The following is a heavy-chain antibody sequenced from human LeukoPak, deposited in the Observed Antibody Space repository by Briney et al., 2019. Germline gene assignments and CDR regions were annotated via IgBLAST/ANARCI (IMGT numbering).Heavy chain of an antibody. CDR1: GGSISSDN. CDR2: IYYSGST. CDR3: ARRSWAARDAFDI. J-gene: IGHJ3*02. Sequence: SQTLSLTCTVSGGSISSDNWNWIRQPPGKGLEWIGYIYYSGSTYYNPSLKSRVTISVDTSKNQFSLKLSSVTTADTAVYYCARRSWAARDAFDIWGQGTTVTVSS. V-gene: IGHV4-59*01. D-gene: IGHD3-16*01.